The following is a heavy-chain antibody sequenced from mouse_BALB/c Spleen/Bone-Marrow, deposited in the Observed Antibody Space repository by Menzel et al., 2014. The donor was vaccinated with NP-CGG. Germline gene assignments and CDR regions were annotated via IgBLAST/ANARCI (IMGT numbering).Heavy chain of an antibody. CDR2: IDPANGNT. D-gene: IGHD1-1*01. V-gene: IGHV14-3*02. CDR1: GFNIKDTY. CDR3: ASYYYGSSGFAY. Sequence: EVKLHESGAELVKPGASVKLSCTASGFNIKDTYMHWVKQRPEQGLEWIGRIDPANGNTKYDPKFQGKATITADTSSNTAYLQLSSLTSEDTAVYYCASYYYGSSGFAYWGQGTLVTVSA. J-gene: IGHJ3*01.